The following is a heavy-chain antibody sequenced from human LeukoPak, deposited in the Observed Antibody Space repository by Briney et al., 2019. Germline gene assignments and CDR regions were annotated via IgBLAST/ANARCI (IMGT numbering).Heavy chain of an antibody. CDR1: GGSIRGYY. V-gene: IGHV4-59*01. CDR2: IYYSGST. Sequence: SETLSLTFTVSGGSIRGYYWSWIRQPPGKGLEWIGYIYYSGSTNYNPSLKSRVTTSVDTSKNQFSLKLSSVTAADTAVYYCARDTPGSSSLDFWGQGTLVTVSS. J-gene: IGHJ4*02. D-gene: IGHD6-6*01. CDR3: ARDTPGSSSLDF.